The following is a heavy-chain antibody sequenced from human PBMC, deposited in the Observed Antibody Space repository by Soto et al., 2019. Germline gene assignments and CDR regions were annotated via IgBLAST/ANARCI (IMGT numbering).Heavy chain of an antibody. CDR2: IADDGSKT. CDR1: GFTFSSYG. J-gene: IGHJ4*02. CDR3: AKGAQRPIFLAVPDY. D-gene: IGHD1-1*01. Sequence: GGSLRLSCEPSGFTFSSYGMHWVRQAPGKGLDWVAVIADDGSKTYYADSVKGRFTISRDNSRNTLSLQMNSLRPEDTALYYCAKGAQRPIFLAVPDYWGPGTLVTVSS. V-gene: IGHV3-30*18.